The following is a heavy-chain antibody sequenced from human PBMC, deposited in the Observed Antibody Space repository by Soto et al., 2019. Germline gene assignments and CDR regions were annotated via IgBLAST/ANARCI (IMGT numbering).Heavy chain of an antibody. V-gene: IGHV4-4*07. J-gene: IGHJ4*02. Sequence: QVQLQESGPGLVKASETLSLTCTVSGGSMFSYYWSWIRQPAGKGLEWIARISGSGGTNYNPSLKLRVTMSLDPPTNPFALRLTSVTASDTAVYDCAGAGASSYASRHFANWGPGTLVTVAS. CDR1: GGSMFSYY. CDR3: AGAGASSYASRHFAN. D-gene: IGHD3-16*01. CDR2: ISGSGGT.